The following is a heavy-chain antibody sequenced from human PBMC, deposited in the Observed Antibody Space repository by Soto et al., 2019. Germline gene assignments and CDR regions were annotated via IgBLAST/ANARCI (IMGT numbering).Heavy chain of an antibody. V-gene: IGHV4-61*01. CDR1: GGSVSSGSYY. Sequence: PSETLSLTCNVSGGSVSSGSYYWSWIRQPPGKGLEWIGCLYHNGGTNYSPSLKSRVTISRDMSENQFSLKLTSVTAADTAVYYCARVRVYDFLSGYPDYWGQGTLVTVSS. J-gene: IGHJ4*02. CDR2: LYHNGGT. D-gene: IGHD3-3*01. CDR3: ARVRVYDFLSGYPDY.